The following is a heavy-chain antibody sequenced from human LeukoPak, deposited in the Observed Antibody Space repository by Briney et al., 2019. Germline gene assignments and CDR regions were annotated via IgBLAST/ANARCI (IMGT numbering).Heavy chain of an antibody. CDR1: GGTFSSYA. J-gene: IGHJ6*04. D-gene: IGHD3-10*01. CDR3: ASDSGSYSYDHYYYYGMDV. CDR2: IIPIFGTA. V-gene: IGHV1-69*13. Sequence: SVKVSCKASGGTFSSYAISWVRQAPGQGLEWMGGIIPIFGTANYAQKFQGRVTITADESTSTAYMELSSLRSEDTAVYYCASDSGSYSYDHYYYYGMDVWGKGTTVTVSS.